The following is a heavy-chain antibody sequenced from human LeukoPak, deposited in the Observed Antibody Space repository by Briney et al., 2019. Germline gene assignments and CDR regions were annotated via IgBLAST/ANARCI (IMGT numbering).Heavy chain of an antibody. CDR2: ISSSSSYI. Sequence: GGSLRLSCAASGFTFSSYSMNWVRQAPGKGLGWVSSISSSSSYIYYADSVKGRFTISRDNAKNSLYLQMNSLRAEDTAVYYCARVGAIYCTNGVCPPFDYWGQGTLVTVSS. V-gene: IGHV3-21*01. J-gene: IGHJ4*02. CDR3: ARVGAIYCTNGVCPPFDY. D-gene: IGHD2-8*01. CDR1: GFTFSSYS.